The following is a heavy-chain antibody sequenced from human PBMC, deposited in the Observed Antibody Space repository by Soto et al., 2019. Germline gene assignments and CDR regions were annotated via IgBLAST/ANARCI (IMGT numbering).Heavy chain of an antibody. J-gene: IGHJ4*02. CDR3: ARESEKYDFWSGYYFLGFDY. CDR2: IKQDGSEK. Sequence: GGSLRLSCAASGFTFSNYWMSWVRQAPGKGLEWVANIKQDGSEKYYVDSVKGRFTISRDNAKNSLYLQMNSLRAEDTAVYYCARESEKYDFWSGYYFLGFDYWGQGTLVTVSS. V-gene: IGHV3-7*01. CDR1: GFTFSNYW. D-gene: IGHD3-3*01.